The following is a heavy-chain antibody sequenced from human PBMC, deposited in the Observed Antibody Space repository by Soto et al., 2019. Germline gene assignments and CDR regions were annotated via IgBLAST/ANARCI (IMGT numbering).Heavy chain of an antibody. J-gene: IGHJ4*02. CDR1: GFIFGNYE. Sequence: HPGGSLRLSCAASGFIFGNYEMNWVRQAPGKGLEWLSYIASNGNTIYYANSVKGRFTVSRDNARGSLFLQMNSLRAADTAVYYCARGYCSGSTCYSGGYWGQGTMVTASS. D-gene: IGHD2-15*01. CDR3: ARGYCSGSTCYSGGY. CDR2: IASNGNTI. V-gene: IGHV3-48*03.